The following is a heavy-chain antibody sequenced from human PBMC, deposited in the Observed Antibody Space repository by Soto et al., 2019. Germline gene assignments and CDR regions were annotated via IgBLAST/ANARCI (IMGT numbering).Heavy chain of an antibody. CDR3: AKDGIGYCISTSCYSVDY. V-gene: IGHV3-23*01. J-gene: IGHJ4*02. CDR1: GFTFSSYA. D-gene: IGHD2-2*01. Sequence: EVQLLESGGGLVQPGGSLRLSCAASGFTFSSYAMSWVRQAPGKGLEWVSAISGSGGSTDYADSVKGRFTISRDNSKNTLYLQRNSLRAEDTAVYYCAKDGIGYCISTSCYSVDYWGQGTLVTVSS. CDR2: ISGSGGST.